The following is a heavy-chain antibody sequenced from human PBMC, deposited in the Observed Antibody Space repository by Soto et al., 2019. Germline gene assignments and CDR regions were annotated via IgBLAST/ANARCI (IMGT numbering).Heavy chain of an antibody. CDR3: ARGPGSYYFDY. CDR1: GYNFNTYW. D-gene: IGHD3-10*01. V-gene: IGHV5-51*03. J-gene: IGHJ4*02. CDR2: IYPTDSDT. Sequence: EVQLVQSGAEVKKPGESLKISCQGSGYNFNTYWIGWVRQMPGKGLEWMGIIYPTDSDTKISPSFQGQVTFSVDKTVSTAYLQGSSLKASDTAMYYCARGPGSYYFDYWCQGTLVTVSS.